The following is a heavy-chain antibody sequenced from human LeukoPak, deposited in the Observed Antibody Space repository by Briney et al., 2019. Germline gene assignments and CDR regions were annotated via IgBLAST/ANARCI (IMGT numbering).Heavy chain of an antibody. CDR3: ARVELDIVVVPAAVTFDY. CDR1: GASFSGYY. Sequence: SETLSLTCAVYGASFSGYYWSWIRQPPGKGLEWIGEINHSGSTNYNPSLKSRVTISVDTSKNQFSLKLSSVTAADTAVYYCARVELDIVVVPAAVTFDYWGQGTLVTVSS. J-gene: IGHJ4*02. V-gene: IGHV4-34*01. D-gene: IGHD2-2*03. CDR2: INHSGST.